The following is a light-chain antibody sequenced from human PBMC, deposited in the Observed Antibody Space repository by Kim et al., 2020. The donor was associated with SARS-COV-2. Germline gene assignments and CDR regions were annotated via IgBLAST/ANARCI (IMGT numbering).Light chain of an antibody. J-gene: IGKJ3*01. Sequence: SPGERATLSCRASQSVSSYLAWYQQKPGQAPRILIYDASNRATGIPARFSGSGSGTDFTLTISSLEPEDFAVYYCQQRSNWPIFTFGPGTKVDIK. CDR2: DAS. V-gene: IGKV3-11*01. CDR1: QSVSSY. CDR3: QQRSNWPIFT.